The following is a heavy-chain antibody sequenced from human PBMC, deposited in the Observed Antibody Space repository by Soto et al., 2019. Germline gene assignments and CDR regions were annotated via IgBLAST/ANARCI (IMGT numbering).Heavy chain of an antibody. CDR1: GFTISSYG. D-gene: IGHD3-3*01. CDR3: AKDQDLMDAGVVSSFFYGMDV. V-gene: IGHV3-30*18. Sequence: GGSLRLSCAASGFTISSYGMHWVRQAPGKGLEWVAVISYDGSNKYYADSVKGRFTISRDNSKNTLYLQMNSLRAEDTAVYYCAKDQDLMDAGVVSSFFYGMDVWGQGTTVPVSS. J-gene: IGHJ6*02. CDR2: ISYDGSNK.